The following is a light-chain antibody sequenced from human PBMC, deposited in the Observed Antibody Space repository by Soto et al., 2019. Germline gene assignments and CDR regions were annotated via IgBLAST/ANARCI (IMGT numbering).Light chain of an antibody. CDR1: SSDVGGYNY. V-gene: IGLV2-14*01. Sequence: QSALTQPASVSGSPGQSITISCTGTSSDVGGYNYVSWYQQEPGKAPKLMICDVSNRPSGVSNRFSGSKSGNTASLTISGLLAEDEADYYCSSYTSGTTFVFGTGTKLTVL. CDR2: DVS. CDR3: SSYTSGTTFV. J-gene: IGLJ1*01.